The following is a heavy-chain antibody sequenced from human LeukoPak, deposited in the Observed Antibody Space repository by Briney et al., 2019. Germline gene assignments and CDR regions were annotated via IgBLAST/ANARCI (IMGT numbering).Heavy chain of an antibody. V-gene: IGHV3-7*01. CDR2: IKQDRSEK. CDR3: ARVLRYFDWLQLDY. Sequence: PGGSLRLSCAASGFTFSSYWMSWVRQAPGKGLEWVANIKQDRSEKYYVDSVKGRFTISRDNAKNSLYLQMNSLRAEDTAVYYCARVLRYFDWLQLDYWGQGTLVTVSS. CDR1: GFTFSSYW. J-gene: IGHJ4*02. D-gene: IGHD3-9*01.